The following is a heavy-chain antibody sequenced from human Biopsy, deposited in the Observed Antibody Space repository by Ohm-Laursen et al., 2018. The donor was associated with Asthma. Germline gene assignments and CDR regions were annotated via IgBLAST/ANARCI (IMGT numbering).Heavy chain of an antibody. D-gene: IGHD3-3*01. V-gene: IGHV4-31*03. CDR1: GGSVSSGSYY. CDR3: ARDYYDFWNRSVYTYFGMDV. J-gene: IGHJ6*02. CDR2: IYHRGNT. Sequence: TLSLTCTVSGGSVSSGSYYWTWVRQRPGKGLEWIGNIYHRGNTKYNPSLKSRLSFSVDTSKNQFSLKLSSVTAADTAIYFCARDYYDFWNRSVYTYFGMDVWGRGTTVVVSS.